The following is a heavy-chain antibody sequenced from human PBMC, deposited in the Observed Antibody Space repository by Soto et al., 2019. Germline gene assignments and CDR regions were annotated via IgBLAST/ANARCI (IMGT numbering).Heavy chain of an antibody. CDR1: GYTFTSYY. D-gene: IGHD5-12*01. J-gene: IGHJ5*02. CDR3: ARAHCLRHTRSKRYNWFDP. V-gene: IGHV1-46*01. CDR2: INPSGGST. Sequence: QVQLVQSGAEVKKPGASVKVSCKASGYTFTSYYMHWVRQPPGQGLEWMGIINPSGGSTSYAQNAQGRDPMTTVKTASTVYMGVSSPQSEYTAVNSCARAHCLRHTRSKRYNWFDPLGHGTLVTVAS.